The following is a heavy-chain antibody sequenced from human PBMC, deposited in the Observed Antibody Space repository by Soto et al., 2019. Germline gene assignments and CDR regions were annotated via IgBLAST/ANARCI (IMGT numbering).Heavy chain of an antibody. CDR1: GFTFSDYY. CDR3: ARGKLEIRYYYYYMHV. J-gene: IGHJ6*03. D-gene: IGHD1-1*01. V-gene: IGHV3-11*01. Sequence: QVQLVESGGGLVKPGGSLRLSCAASGFTFSDYYMSWIRQAPGKGLEWVSYISISGSTIYYADSGKGRFIISRDNAKNSLYLQMNSRSAEDTDVYYCARGKLEIRYYYYYMHVWGKGTTVTVSS. CDR2: ISISGSTI.